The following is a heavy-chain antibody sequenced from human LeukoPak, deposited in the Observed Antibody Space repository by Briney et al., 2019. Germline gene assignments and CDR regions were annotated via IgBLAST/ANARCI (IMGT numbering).Heavy chain of an antibody. D-gene: IGHD3-22*01. J-gene: IGHJ3*02. Sequence: SETLSLTCTVSGGSIDNYYWSWIRQPPGKGLEWIGYIYYSGSTNYNPSLKSRVTISVDTSKNQFSLKLSSVTAADTAVYYCARAWPIYDSSGVGAFDIWGQGTMVTVSS. CDR1: GGSIDNYY. V-gene: IGHV4-59*01. CDR3: ARAWPIYDSSGVGAFDI. CDR2: IYYSGST.